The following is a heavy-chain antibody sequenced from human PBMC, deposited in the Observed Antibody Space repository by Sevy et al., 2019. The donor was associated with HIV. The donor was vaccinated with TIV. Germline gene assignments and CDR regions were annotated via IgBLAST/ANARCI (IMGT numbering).Heavy chain of an antibody. CDR3: ARDCDSLLYCGDSSRLFYMDV. CDR1: GFTFSSFA. J-gene: IGHJ6*03. CDR2: VSFDDTIK. V-gene: IGHV3-30*03. D-gene: IGHD2-21*01. Sequence: GGSLRLSCAASGFTFSSFAMHWVRQAPGKGLEWVTVVSFDDTIKHYAHSVKGRFTISRDSSTSVVYLQMNSLRPEDTAVYYCARDCDSLLYCGDSSRLFYMDVWGKGTTVTVSS.